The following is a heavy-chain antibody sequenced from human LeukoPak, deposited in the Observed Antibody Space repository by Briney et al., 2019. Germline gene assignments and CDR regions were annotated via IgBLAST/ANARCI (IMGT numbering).Heavy chain of an antibody. J-gene: IGHJ3*02. CDR2: INPNSGGT. CDR1: VYTFTGYY. Sequence: ASVKVSCKASVYTFTGYYMHWVRPAPGQGLEWMGWINPNSGGTNYAQKFQGRVTMTRDTTISTAYMELSRLRSHVAAVYYCARGPGDGYYTERAFDIWGQGTMVTVSS. D-gene: IGHD5-24*01. V-gene: IGHV1-2*02. CDR3: ARGPGDGYYTERAFDI.